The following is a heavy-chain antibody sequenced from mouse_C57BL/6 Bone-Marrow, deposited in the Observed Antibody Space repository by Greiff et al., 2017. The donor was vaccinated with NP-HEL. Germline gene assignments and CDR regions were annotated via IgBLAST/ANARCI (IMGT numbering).Heavy chain of an antibody. Sequence: EVKLEESGAELVRPGASVKLSCTASGFNIKDDYMHWVKQRPEQGLEWIGWIDPENGDTEYASKFQGKATITADTSSNTAYLQLSSLTSEDTAVYYCTTGDWDWGQGTLVTVSA. CDR1: GFNIKDDY. CDR2: IDPENGDT. D-gene: IGHD4-1*01. V-gene: IGHV14-4*01. CDR3: TTGDWD. J-gene: IGHJ3*01.